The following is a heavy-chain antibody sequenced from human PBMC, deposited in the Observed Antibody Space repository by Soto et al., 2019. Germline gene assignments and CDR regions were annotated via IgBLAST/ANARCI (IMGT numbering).Heavy chain of an antibody. CDR2: ISGSGGST. D-gene: IGHD2-15*01. V-gene: IGHV3-23*01. J-gene: IGHJ5*02. CDR1: GFTFSSYA. Sequence: GGSLRLSCAASGFTFSSYAMSWVRQAPGKGLEWVSAISGSGGSTYYADSVKGRFTISRDNSKNTLYLQMNSLRAEDTAVYYCAKDQGCSGGSCYPYNWFDPWGQGTQVTVSS. CDR3: AKDQGCSGGSCYPYNWFDP.